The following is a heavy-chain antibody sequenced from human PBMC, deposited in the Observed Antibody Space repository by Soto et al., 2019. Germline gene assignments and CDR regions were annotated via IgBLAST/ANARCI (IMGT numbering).Heavy chain of an antibody. J-gene: IGHJ6*02. CDR2: ISGAGGTT. D-gene: IGHD3-3*01. CDR1: GFTFTSYA. CDR3: AKLEGLGDYYGMDV. Sequence: EVHLLESGGGLVQPGGPVRLSCAASGFTFTSYAMSWVRQAPGKGLEWVSGISGAGGTTYYANSVKGRFTISRDNYKYTLYLQRNSLRAEDRAVYYCAKLEGLGDYYGMDVGGQGTTVTVSS. V-gene: IGHV3-23*01.